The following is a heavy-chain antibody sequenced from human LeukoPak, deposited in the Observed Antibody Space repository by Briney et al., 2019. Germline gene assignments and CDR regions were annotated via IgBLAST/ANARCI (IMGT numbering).Heavy chain of an antibody. J-gene: IGHJ4*02. CDR2: INDSGST. Sequence: SETLSLTCSVSGGSFSDYYWTWIHQPPWKGLEWIGEINDSGSTNYNPSLKSRVTISIDTSKNQFSLKLSSVTAADTAVYYCARQNYGSAPLRYWGQGTLVTVSS. V-gene: IGHV4-34*01. CDR1: GGSFSDYY. D-gene: IGHD3-10*01. CDR3: ARQNYGSAPLRY.